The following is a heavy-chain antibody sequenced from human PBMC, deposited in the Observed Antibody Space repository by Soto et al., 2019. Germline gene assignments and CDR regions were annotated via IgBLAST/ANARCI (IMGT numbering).Heavy chain of an antibody. CDR1: GGKSRDLG. CDR3: ASFPASGWFHLAY. D-gene: IGHD6-19*01. J-gene: IGHJ1*01. V-gene: IGHV3-23*01. CDR2: ISGSGDST. Sequence: GSKRLSRXAVGGKSRDLGGSWISQKKGKGLEWVSAISGSGDSTYYADSVKGRFSISRDNSKNTLYLQVYSLRVEDTAVYHCASFPASGWFHLAYRGQGTPVPV.